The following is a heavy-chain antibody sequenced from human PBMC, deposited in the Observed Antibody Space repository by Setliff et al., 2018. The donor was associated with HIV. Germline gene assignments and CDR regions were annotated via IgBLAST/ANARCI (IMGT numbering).Heavy chain of an antibody. D-gene: IGHD6-19*01. J-gene: IGHJ2*01. Sequence: ETLSLTCTVSGGSISSSSYYWGWIRQPPGKGLEWIGSIYYSGSTYYNPSLKSRVTISVDTSKNQFSLKLSSVTAADTAVYYCARPPGKWLVLGHWYFGLWGRGTLVTVSS. CDR1: GGSISSSSYY. CDR3: ARPPGKWLVLGHWYFGL. CDR2: IYYSGST. V-gene: IGHV4-39*01.